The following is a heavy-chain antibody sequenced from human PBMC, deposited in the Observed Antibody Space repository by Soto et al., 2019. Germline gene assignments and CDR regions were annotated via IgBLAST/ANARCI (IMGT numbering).Heavy chain of an antibody. CDR2: ISAYDDNT. Sequence: ASVKDSCNSSVYRFTSYGISCVRLAPGQGLEWLGWISAYDDNTKYAQTLQGRVSMSTDTSTNTAYMELRSLRSDDTAMYYCARGGYYYYGMDVWGQGTTVTVSS. CDR3: ARGGYYYYGMDV. J-gene: IGHJ6*02. CDR1: VYRFTSYG. V-gene: IGHV1-18*01.